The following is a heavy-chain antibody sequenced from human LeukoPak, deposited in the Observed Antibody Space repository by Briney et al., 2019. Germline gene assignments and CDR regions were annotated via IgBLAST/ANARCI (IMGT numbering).Heavy chain of an antibody. J-gene: IGHJ4*02. Sequence: SETLSLTCTVSGGSISSSSYYWGWIRQPPGKGLEWIGSIYYSGSTYYNPSLKSRVTISVDTSKNQFSLKLSSVTAADTAVYYCARLVGRWYFDDGGQGTLVTVSS. CDR2: IYYSGST. D-gene: IGHD4-23*01. CDR1: GGSISSSSYY. CDR3: ARLVGRWYFDD. V-gene: IGHV4-39*07.